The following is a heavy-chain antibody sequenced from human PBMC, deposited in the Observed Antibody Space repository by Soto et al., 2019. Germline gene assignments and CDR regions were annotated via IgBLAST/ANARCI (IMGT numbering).Heavy chain of an antibody. J-gene: IGHJ6*02. CDR1: GGSISSSSSY. Sequence: PSETLSLTCTVSGGSISSSSSYWGWIRQPPGKGLEWVGSIYYLGNTYYNPSLGGRASISVDPSKNQFSLKLNSVTAADTAVYFCARYTVFCWGGRCHSDYMDVRGQGTTVTVSS. V-gene: IGHV4-39*01. D-gene: IGHD2-15*01. CDR2: IYYLGNT. CDR3: ARYTVFCWGGRCHSDYMDV.